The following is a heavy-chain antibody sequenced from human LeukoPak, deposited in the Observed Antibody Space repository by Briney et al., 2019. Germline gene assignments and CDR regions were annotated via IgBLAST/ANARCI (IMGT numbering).Heavy chain of an antibody. CDR3: ARGRSIAARTAFDY. CDR2: IYYSGST. D-gene: IGHD6-6*01. CDR1: GGSISSYY. Sequence: SETLSLTCTVSGGSISSYYWSWIRQPPGKGLEWIGYIYYSGSTNYNPSLKSRVTISVATSENQFSLKLSSVTAADTAVYYCARGRSIAARTAFDYWGQGTLVTVSS. J-gene: IGHJ4*02. V-gene: IGHV4-59*01.